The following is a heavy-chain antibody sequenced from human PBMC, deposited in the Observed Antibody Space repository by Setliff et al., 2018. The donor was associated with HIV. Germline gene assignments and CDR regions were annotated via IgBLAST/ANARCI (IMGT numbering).Heavy chain of an antibody. J-gene: IGHJ4*02. CDR2: IIPILGIA. Sequence: GASVKVSCKASGGTFSSYAISWVRQAPGQGLEWMGGIIPILGIANYAQKFQGRVTITADESTSTAYMELSSLRSEDTAVYYCARGVGAAGDYWGQGTQVTVSS. V-gene: IGHV1-69*10. CDR1: GGTFSSYA. D-gene: IGHD1-26*01. CDR3: ARGVGAAGDY.